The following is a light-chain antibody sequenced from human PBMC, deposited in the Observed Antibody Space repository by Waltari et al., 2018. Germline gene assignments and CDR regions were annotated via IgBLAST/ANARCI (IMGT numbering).Light chain of an antibody. CDR3: SSYMDTTTLEL. Sequence: QSALTQPASVSGSPGQSITISCTATSSDVGSYNYVSWYQQHPGNAPKLIIYDVTNRPSGVSNRFSGSKSGNTASLTISGLQAEDEADYYCSSYMDTTTLELFGGGTSLTVL. CDR2: DVT. J-gene: IGLJ2*01. V-gene: IGLV2-14*03. CDR1: SSDVGSYNY.